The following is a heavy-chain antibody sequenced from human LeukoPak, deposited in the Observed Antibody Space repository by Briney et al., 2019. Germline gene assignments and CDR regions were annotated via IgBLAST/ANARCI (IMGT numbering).Heavy chain of an antibody. CDR1: GFTFSSYG. CDR2: ISAYNGNT. V-gene: IGHV1-18*04. D-gene: IGHD3-10*01. CDR3: AGIHYDGSGSYSGYFQH. J-gene: IGHJ1*01. Sequence: GASVKVSCKASGFTFSSYGMSWVRQAPGKGLEWMGWISAYNGNTNYAQKLRGRVTMTTDTSTSTAYMELRSLRSDDTAVYYCAGIHYDGSGSYSGYFQHWGQGTLVTVSS.